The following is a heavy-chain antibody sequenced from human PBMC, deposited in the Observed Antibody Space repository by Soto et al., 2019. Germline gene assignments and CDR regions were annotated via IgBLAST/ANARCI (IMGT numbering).Heavy chain of an antibody. CDR1: GFTFSSYS. V-gene: IGHV3-21*01. CDR2: ISSSSSYI. CDR3: AREDPLGGIAAALDY. Sequence: GGSLRLSCAASGFTFSSYSMNWVRQAPGKGLEWVSSISSSSSYIYYADSVKGRFTISRDNAKNSLYLQMNSLRAEDTAVYYWAREDPLGGIAAALDYWGQGTLVTVSS. D-gene: IGHD6-13*01. J-gene: IGHJ4*02.